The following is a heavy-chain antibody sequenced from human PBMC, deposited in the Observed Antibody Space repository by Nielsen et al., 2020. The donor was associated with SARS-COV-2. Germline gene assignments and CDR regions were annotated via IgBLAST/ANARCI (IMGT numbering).Heavy chain of an antibody. V-gene: IGHV4-59*13. CDR1: GGSITAYY. CDR2: IYYSGNT. Sequence: GSLRLSCAVSGGSITAYYWHWIRQSPGKGLEWIGYIYYSGNTNYNPSLKSRVTISVDTSKNQFSLKLSSVTAADTAVYYCARDDDNWGSLAYWGQGTLVTVSS. D-gene: IGHD7-27*01. J-gene: IGHJ4*02. CDR3: ARDDDNWGSLAY.